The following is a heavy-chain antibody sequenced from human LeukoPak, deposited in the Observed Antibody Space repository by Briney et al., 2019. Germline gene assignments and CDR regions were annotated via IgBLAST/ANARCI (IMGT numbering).Heavy chain of an antibody. Sequence: GGSLRLSRAASGFTFSSYEMNWVRQAPRKGLEWVSYISSSGSTICYADSVKGRFTISRDNAKNSLYLQMNSLRAEDTAVYYCARYNAFDIWGQGTMVTVSS. D-gene: IGHD1-14*01. CDR2: ISSSGSTI. V-gene: IGHV3-48*03. J-gene: IGHJ3*02. CDR1: GFTFSSYE. CDR3: ARYNAFDI.